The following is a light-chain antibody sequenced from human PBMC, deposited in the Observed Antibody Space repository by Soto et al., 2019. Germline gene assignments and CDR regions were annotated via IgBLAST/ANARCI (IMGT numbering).Light chain of an antibody. CDR2: AAS. CDR1: QSRLHSNGYNY. J-gene: IGKJ4*01. V-gene: IGKV2-28*01. Sequence: DIVMTQSPLSLPVTPGEPASISCRSSQSRLHSNGYNYLDWYLQKPGKAPKLLIYAASSLQSGVPSRFSGSGSSTDFTLTISSLQPEDFATYYCLQDYSFPRTFGGGTKVDIK. CDR3: LQDYSFPRT.